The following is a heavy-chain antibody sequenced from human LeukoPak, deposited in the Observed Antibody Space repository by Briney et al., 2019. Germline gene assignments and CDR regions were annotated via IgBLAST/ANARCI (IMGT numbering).Heavy chain of an antibody. CDR1: GFTFSDHS. V-gene: IGHV3-48*04. CDR2: ISSRSSTI. CDR3: VRVPDISAAGNWFDP. D-gene: IGHD6-13*01. Sequence: GGSLRLSCAASGFTFSDHSMNWVRQAPGKGLEWVSYISSRSSTIFYIDSVKGRFTISRDNAKNSLYLQMNSLRAEDTAVYYCVRVPDISAAGNWFDPWGQGSLVTVSS. J-gene: IGHJ5*02.